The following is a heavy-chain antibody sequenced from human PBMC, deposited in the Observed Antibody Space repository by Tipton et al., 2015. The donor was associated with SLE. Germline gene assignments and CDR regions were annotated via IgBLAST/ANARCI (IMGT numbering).Heavy chain of an antibody. J-gene: IGHJ3*02. D-gene: IGHD2-21*01. Sequence: TLSLTCTVSGGSISRYSWSWIRQPPGKGLEWIGYIYYSGSTYYNPSLKSRVTISVDTSKNQFSLKLSSVTAADTAVYYCARGPGVIAPTEAFDIWGQGTMVTVSS. CDR3: ARGPGVIAPTEAFDI. V-gene: IGHV4-59*08. CDR2: IYYSGST. CDR1: GGSISRYS.